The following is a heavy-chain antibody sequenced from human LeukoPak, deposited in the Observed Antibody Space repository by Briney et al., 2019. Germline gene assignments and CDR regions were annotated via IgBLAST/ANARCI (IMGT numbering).Heavy chain of an antibody. CDR1: GGSISSYY. CDR3: ARRLRGGSGRGTNPYFDY. CDR2: IYTSGST. V-gene: IGHV4-4*07. J-gene: IGHJ4*02. Sequence: NPSETLSLTCTVSGGSISSYYWSWIRQPAGKGLEWIGRIYTSGSTNYNPSLKSRVTISVDTSKNQFSLKLSSVTAADTAVYYCARRLRGGSGRGTNPYFDYWGQGTLVTVSS. D-gene: IGHD3-10*01.